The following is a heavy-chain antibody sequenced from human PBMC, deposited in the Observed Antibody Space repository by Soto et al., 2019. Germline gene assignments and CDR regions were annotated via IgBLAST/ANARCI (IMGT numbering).Heavy chain of an antibody. D-gene: IGHD6-19*01. CDR3: ARHPAPGAVAARMYGMDV. J-gene: IGHJ6*02. CDR2: IDPSDSYT. CDR1: GYSFTSYW. V-gene: IGHV5-10-1*01. Sequence: GESLKISCKGSGYSFTSYWIGWVRQMPGKGLEWMGRIDPSDSYTNYSPSFQGRVTISADKSISTAYLQWSSLKASDTAMYYCARHPAPGAVAARMYGMDVWGQGTTVTVSS.